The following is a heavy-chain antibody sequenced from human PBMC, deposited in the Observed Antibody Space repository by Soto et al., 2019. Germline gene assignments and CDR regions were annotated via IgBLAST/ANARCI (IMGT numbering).Heavy chain of an antibody. J-gene: IGHJ4*02. Sequence: PSETLSLTCTVSGGSISSSSYYWGWIRQPPGKGLEWIGSIYYSGSTYYNPSLKSRVTISVDTSRNQFSLKLSSVTAADTAVYYCARTTSGGHLNQSYRSPAPGKIFDYWDQGTLVTVSS. CDR3: ARTTSGGHLNQSYRSPAPGKIFDY. D-gene: IGHD3-16*02. CDR2: IYYSGST. V-gene: IGHV4-39*01. CDR1: GGSISSSSYY.